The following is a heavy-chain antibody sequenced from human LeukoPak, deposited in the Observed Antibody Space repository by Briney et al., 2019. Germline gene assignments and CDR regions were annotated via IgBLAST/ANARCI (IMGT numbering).Heavy chain of an antibody. CDR1: DGSISSYY. Sequence: SETLSLTCTVSDGSISSYYWSWIRQPPGKGLEWIGYIYYSGSTNYNPSLRSRVTISVDTSKNQFSLKLRSVTAADTAVYYCASLSGSYDRIDYWGQGTLVTVSS. CDR3: ASLSGSYDRIDY. CDR2: IYYSGST. D-gene: IGHD1-26*01. V-gene: IGHV4-59*01. J-gene: IGHJ4*02.